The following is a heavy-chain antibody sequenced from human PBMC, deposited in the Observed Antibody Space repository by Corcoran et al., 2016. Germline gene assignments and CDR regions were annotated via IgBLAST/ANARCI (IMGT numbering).Heavy chain of an antibody. CDR1: GGPFSGYY. D-gene: IGHD1-1*01. V-gene: IGHV4-34*01. J-gene: IGHJ5*02. Sequence: QVQLQQWGAGLLKPSETLSLTCAVYGGPFSGYYWSWIRQPPGKGLEWIGEINHSGSTNYNPSLKSRVTISVDTSKNQFSLKLSSVTAADTAVYYGARRWLQLGAWFDPWGQGTLITVSS. CDR3: ARRWLQLGAWFDP. CDR2: INHSGST.